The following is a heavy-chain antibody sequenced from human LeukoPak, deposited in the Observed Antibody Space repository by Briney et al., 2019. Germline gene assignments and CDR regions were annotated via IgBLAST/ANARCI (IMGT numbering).Heavy chain of an antibody. CDR3: ARASVHGDYINWFDP. J-gene: IGHJ5*02. CDR1: GYTFTAYY. V-gene: IGHV1-2*02. CDR2: INPNSGGT. Sequence: GASVKVSCKASGYTFTAYYLHWVRQAPGQGLEWMGWINPNSGGTHYSQKFQGRVTMTRDTSISTVYMELSRLRSDDTAVYYCARASVHGDYINWFDPWGQGTLVTVSS. D-gene: IGHD4-17*01.